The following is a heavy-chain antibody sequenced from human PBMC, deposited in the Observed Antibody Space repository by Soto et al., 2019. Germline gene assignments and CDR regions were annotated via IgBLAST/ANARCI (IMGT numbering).Heavy chain of an antibody. J-gene: IGHJ3*02. CDR3: ARLSNAFDI. CDR1: GYTFTSYG. CDR2: ISAYSGNT. Sequence: ASVKVSCKASGYTFTSYGISSVRQAPGQGLEWMGWISAYSGNTGYAQKFQGRVTMTRNTSISTAYMELSSLRSEDPAVYYCARLSNAFDIWGQGTMVPVSS. V-gene: IGHV1-8*02.